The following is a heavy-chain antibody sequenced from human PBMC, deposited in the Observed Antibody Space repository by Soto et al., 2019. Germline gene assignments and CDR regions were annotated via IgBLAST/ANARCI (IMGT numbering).Heavy chain of an antibody. CDR2: IMPTVDSA. J-gene: IGHJ6*02. D-gene: IGHD3-10*01. V-gene: IGHV1-69*01. Sequence: QVQLVQSGAEVKTPGSSVKVSCKASGGTLSDYAISWVRQAPGQGLEWMGGIMPTVDSANYAQNFQGRLTISADESTSTANLELSSVRSDDTAVYYCAVAAVREIMALESSGMAVWGQGTTVIVSS. CDR1: GGTLSDYA. CDR3: AVAAVREIMALESSGMAV.